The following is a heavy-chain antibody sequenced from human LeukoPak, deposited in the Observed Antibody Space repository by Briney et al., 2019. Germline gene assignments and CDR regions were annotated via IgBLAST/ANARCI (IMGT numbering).Heavy chain of an antibody. J-gene: IGHJ4*02. Sequence: GGSLRLSCAASGFTLSSYAMSWVHQAPGKGLEWVSLISGNAGSTYYADSVKGRFTISRDNAKNSLYLQMNSLRAEDTAVYYCARAWSSPSDIDYWGQGTLVTVSS. CDR2: ISGNAGST. CDR1: GFTLSSYA. CDR3: ARAWSSPSDIDY. D-gene: IGHD3-9*01. V-gene: IGHV3-23*01.